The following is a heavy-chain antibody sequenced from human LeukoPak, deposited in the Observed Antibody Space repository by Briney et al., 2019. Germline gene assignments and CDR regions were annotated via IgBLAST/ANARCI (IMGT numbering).Heavy chain of an antibody. CDR1: GFTFSSYA. V-gene: IGHV3-30-3*01. CDR3: ARVATLNWNYYDY. J-gene: IGHJ4*02. CDR2: ISYDGSNK. Sequence: GGSLRLSRAASGFTFSSYAMHWVRQAPGKGLEWVAVISYDGSNKYYADSVKGRFTISRDNSKNTLYLQMNSLRAEDTAVYYCARVATLNWNYYDYWGQGTLVTVSS. D-gene: IGHD1-1*01.